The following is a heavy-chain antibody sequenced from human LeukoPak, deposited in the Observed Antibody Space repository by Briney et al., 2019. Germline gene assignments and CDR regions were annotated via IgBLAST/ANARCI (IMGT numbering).Heavy chain of an antibody. J-gene: IGHJ4*02. CDR2: IKQDGSEK. CDR1: GFTFSSYG. V-gene: IGHV3-7*01. Sequence: GGSLRLSCAASGFTFSSYGMHWVRQAPGKGLEWVANIKQDGSEKYYVDSVKGRFTISRDNAKNSLYLQMNSLRAEDTAVYYCARELGYSGYDFGGFDYWGQGTLVTVSS. CDR3: ARELGYSGYDFGGFDY. D-gene: IGHD5-12*01.